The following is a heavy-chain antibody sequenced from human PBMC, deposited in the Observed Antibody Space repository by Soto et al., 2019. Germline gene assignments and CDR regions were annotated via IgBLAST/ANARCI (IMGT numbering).Heavy chain of an antibody. D-gene: IGHD3-16*01. V-gene: IGHV4-31*03. Sequence: TVSGDSITSGVYFWSWIRQHPVKGLEWIGYIYHSGSTYYKPSLRGRVSMSVDTSKNQFSLELTSVTVADTAVYYCARAPTGEWGQGTLVTVSS. CDR2: IYHSGST. J-gene: IGHJ4*02. CDR3: ARAPTGE. CDR1: GDSITSGVYF.